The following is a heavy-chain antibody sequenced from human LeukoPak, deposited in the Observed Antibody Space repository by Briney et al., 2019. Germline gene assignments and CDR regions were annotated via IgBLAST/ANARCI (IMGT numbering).Heavy chain of an antibody. CDR2: ISSSSSYT. Sequence: PGGSLRLSCAASGFTLSDYYMSWIRQAPGKGLEWVSYISSSSSYTNYADSVKGRFTISRDNAKNSLYLQMNSLRAEDTAVYYCARESGSSLVDYWGQGTLVTVSS. D-gene: IGHD6-13*01. V-gene: IGHV3-11*05. CDR1: GFTLSDYY. CDR3: ARESGSSLVDY. J-gene: IGHJ4*02.